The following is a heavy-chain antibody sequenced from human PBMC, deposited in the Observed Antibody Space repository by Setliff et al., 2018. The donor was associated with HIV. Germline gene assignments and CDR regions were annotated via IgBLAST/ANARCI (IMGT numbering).Heavy chain of an antibody. Sequence: TGGSLRLSCEASGFTVRSNYMTWVRQAPGKGLEWVSILHSGYKTSYSDSVKGRFTISRDNAKNSLYLQMSSLRADDTAVHYCAREMAATAHPDDPYFQHWGQGTLVTVSS. CDR1: GFTVRSNY. V-gene: IGHV3-66*01. CDR2: LHSGYKT. J-gene: IGHJ1*01. D-gene: IGHD6-13*01. CDR3: AREMAATAHPDDPYFQH.